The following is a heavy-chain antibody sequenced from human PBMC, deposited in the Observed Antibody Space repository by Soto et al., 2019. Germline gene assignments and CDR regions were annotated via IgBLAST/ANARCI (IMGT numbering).Heavy chain of an antibody. CDR2: INPNSGDT. D-gene: IGHD2-2*02. J-gene: IGHJ5*02. CDR1: GYTFTGYY. CDR3: ARSREMAIPWFDP. V-gene: IGHV1-2*04. Sequence: ASVKVSCKASGYTFTGYYMHWVRQAPGQGLEWMGWINPNSGDTNYAQKFQGWVTMTRDTSISTAYMELSRLRSDDTAVYYCARSREMAIPWFDPWGQGTLVTVSS.